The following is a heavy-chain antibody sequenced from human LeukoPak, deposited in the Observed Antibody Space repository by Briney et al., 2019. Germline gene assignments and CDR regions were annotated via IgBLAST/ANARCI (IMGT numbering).Heavy chain of an antibody. J-gene: IGHJ4*02. CDR1: GFTFSSYG. Sequence: TGGSLRLSCAASGFTFSSYGMHWVRQAPGKGLEWVAVIWYDGSNKYYADSVKGRFTIPRDNSKNTLYLQMNSLRAEDTAVYYCAKDGDSGDYLEFLDYWGQGTLVTVSS. D-gene: IGHD4-17*01. CDR3: AKDGDSGDYLEFLDY. V-gene: IGHV3-30*02. CDR2: IWYDGSNK.